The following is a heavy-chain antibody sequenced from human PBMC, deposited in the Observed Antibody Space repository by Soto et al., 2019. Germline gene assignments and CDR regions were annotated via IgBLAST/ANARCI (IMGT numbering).Heavy chain of an antibody. CDR2: IKQDGSEK. CDR1: GFTFSSYG. J-gene: IGHJ4*02. CDR3: AAVYYGANFDY. V-gene: IGHV3-7*01. D-gene: IGHD3-3*01. Sequence: EVQLVESGGGLVQPGGSLRLSCAASGFTFSSYGMSWVRQAPGKGLEWVANIKQDGSEKYYVDSVKGRFTISRDNAKNSLYLQMNSLRAEDTVVYYCAAVYYGANFDYWGQGTLVTVSS.